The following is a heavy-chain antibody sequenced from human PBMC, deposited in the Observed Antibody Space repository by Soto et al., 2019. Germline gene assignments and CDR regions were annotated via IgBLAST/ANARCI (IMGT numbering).Heavy chain of an antibody. V-gene: IGHV3-13*01. CDR1: GFTFSSYD. CDR2: IGTAGDT. D-gene: IGHD6-13*01. J-gene: IGHJ3*02. CDR3: ARGTLIAAAATESDAFDI. Sequence: GGSLRLSCAASGFTFSSYDMHWVRQATGKGLEWVSAIGTAGDTYYPGSMKGRFTISSENAKHSLYLQMNSLRAGDTAVYYCARGTLIAAAATESDAFDIWGQGTMVTVSS.